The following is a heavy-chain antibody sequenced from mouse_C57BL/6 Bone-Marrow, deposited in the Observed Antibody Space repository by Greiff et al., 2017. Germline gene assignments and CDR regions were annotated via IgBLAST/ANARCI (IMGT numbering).Heavy chain of an antibody. CDR3: AREGGQLRSRLFAY. Sequence: VQLQQSGAELARPGASVKLSRKASGYTFTSYGISWVKQRTGQGLEWIGEIYPRSGNTYYNEKFKGKATLTADKSSSTAYMALRSLASEDSAVYFCAREGGQLRSRLFAYWGQGTLVTVSA. CDR2: IYPRSGNT. D-gene: IGHD3-2*02. J-gene: IGHJ3*01. CDR1: GYTFTSYG. V-gene: IGHV1-81*01.